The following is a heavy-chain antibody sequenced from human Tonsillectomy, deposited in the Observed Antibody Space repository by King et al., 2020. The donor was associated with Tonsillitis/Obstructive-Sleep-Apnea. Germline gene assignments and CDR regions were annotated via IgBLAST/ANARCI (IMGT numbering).Heavy chain of an antibody. CDR2: IKQDGGEK. J-gene: IGHJ6*03. V-gene: IGHV3-7*01. Sequence: VQLVESGGGLVHPGGSLRLSCAASGFTFSSYWMTWVRQAPGKGLEWVANIKQDGGEKYYVDSVKGRFTISRDNAKNSVYLQMNSLGGEDTAVYYCARGRDPVYYYCMDVWGKGTTVTVSS. CDR1: GFTFSSYW. CDR3: ARGRDPVYYYCMDV.